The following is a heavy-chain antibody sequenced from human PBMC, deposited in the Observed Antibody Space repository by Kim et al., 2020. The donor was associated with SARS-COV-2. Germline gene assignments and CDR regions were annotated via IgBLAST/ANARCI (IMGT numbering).Heavy chain of an antibody. CDR3: ARDQSRGEFDY. Sequence: IYYADSVQGRFTISRDNAKNSLYLQMNSLRAEDTAVYYCARDQSRGEFDYWGQGTLVTVSS. V-gene: IGHV3-11*01. D-gene: IGHD3-16*01. J-gene: IGHJ4*02. CDR2: I.